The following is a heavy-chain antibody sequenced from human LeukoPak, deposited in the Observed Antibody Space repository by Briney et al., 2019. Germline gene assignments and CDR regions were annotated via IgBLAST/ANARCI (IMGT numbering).Heavy chain of an antibody. V-gene: IGHV3-30-3*01. CDR3: ARSSIAAAGTLDY. J-gene: IGHJ4*02. D-gene: IGHD6-13*01. CDR2: ISYDGSNK. CDR1: GVTFSSYA. Sequence: PGGSLRLSCAASGVTFSSYAMHWVRQAPGKGLEWVAVISYDGSNKYYADSVKGRFTISRDNSKNTLYLQMNSLRAEDTAVYYCARSSIAAAGTLDYWGQGTLVTVSS.